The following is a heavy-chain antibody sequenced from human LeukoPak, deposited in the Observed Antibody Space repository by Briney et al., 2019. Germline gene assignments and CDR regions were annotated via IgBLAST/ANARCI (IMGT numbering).Heavy chain of an antibody. J-gene: IGHJ4*02. CDR3: AVSTGVYGDSLRFDY. D-gene: IGHD4-17*01. CDR1: GYTFTGYY. CDR2: INPNSGGT. V-gene: IGHV1-2*02. Sequence: ASVKVSCKASGYTFTGYYMHWVRQAPGQGLEWMGWINPNSGGTNYAQKFQGRVTMTRDTSISTAYMELSRLRSDDTAVYYCAVSTGVYGDSLRFDYWGQGTLVTVSS.